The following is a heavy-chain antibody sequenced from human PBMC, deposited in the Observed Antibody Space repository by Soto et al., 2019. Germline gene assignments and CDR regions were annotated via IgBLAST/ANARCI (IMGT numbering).Heavy chain of an antibody. D-gene: IGHD6-13*01. CDR3: AKSREEQQLVPLDV. J-gene: IGHJ6*02. Sequence: GGSLRLSCAASGFTFSSYAMSWVRQAPGKGLEWVSAISGSGGSTYYADSVKGRFTISRDNSKNTLYLQMNSLRAEDTAVYYCAKSREEQQLVPLDVWGQGTTVTVSS. CDR2: ISGSGGST. CDR1: GFTFSSYA. V-gene: IGHV3-23*01.